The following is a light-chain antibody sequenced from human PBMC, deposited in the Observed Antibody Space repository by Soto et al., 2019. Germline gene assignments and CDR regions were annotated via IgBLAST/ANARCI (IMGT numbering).Light chain of an antibody. V-gene: IGLV2-11*01. CDR2: NGG. Sequence: QSVLTQPRSVSGSPGQSVTISCTGTSRDVGTYNYVSWYQHHPGKAPKLMIFNGGKRPSGVPDRFSGSKSGNTASLTISGLQAEDGADYYCCSLAGTYSWVFGGGTKVTVL. CDR3: CSLAGTYSWV. J-gene: IGLJ3*02. CDR1: SRDVGTYNY.